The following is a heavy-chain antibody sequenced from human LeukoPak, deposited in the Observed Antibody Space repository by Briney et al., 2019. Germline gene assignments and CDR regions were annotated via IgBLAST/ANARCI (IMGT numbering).Heavy chain of an antibody. J-gene: IGHJ4*02. D-gene: IGHD3-16*02. CDR2: IITIFGSA. CDR3: ARDYVRNTSFYFDY. CDR1: GGTXSSYA. V-gene: IGHV1-69*13. Sequence: GASVKVSCKASGGTXSSYAISWVRQAPGQGLEWMGGIITIFGSANYAQRFQGRVTITADESTNTVSMELSSLRSEDTAVYYCARDYVRNTSFYFDYWGQGTLVTVSS.